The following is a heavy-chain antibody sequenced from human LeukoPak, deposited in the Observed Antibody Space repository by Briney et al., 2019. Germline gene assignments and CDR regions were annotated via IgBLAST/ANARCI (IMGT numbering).Heavy chain of an antibody. CDR2: IYYSGST. J-gene: IGHJ4*02. V-gene: IGHV4-59*12. Sequence: PSETLSLTCTVSGGSISSYYWSWIRQPPGKGLEWIGYIYYSGSTNYNPSLKSRVTISVDTSKNQFSLKLSSVTAADTAVYYCARPWAFGGVFYWGQGTLVTVSS. CDR1: GGSISSYY. D-gene: IGHD3-16*01. CDR3: ARPWAFGGVFY.